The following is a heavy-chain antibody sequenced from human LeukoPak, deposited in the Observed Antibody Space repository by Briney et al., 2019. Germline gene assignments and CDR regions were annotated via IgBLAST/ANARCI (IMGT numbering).Heavy chain of an antibody. D-gene: IGHD4/OR15-4a*01. Sequence: ASVKVSCKASGYTFTGYYMHWVRQAPGQGLEWMGWINPNSGGTNYAQKFQGRVTMTRDTSISTAYMELSRLRSDDTAVYYCARLLTNYYAFDIWGQGTTVTVSS. J-gene: IGHJ3*02. CDR1: GYTFTGYY. CDR3: ARLLTNYYAFDI. CDR2: INPNSGGT. V-gene: IGHV1-2*02.